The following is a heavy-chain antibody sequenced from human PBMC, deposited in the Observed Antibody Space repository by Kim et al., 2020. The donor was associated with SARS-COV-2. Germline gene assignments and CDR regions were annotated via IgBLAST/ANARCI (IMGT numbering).Heavy chain of an antibody. CDR1: GLTFSSYA. Sequence: GGSLRLSCAASGLTFSSYAMSWVRQAPGKGPEWVSLVSGSGGSTYHADSVKGRFAISRDNSKKTLYLQMNSLRAEDTALYYYAKGESNNWSFFDYWGQGT. V-gene: IGHV3-23*01. D-gene: IGHD1-1*01. CDR2: VSGSGGST. J-gene: IGHJ4*02. CDR3: AKGESNNWSFFDY.